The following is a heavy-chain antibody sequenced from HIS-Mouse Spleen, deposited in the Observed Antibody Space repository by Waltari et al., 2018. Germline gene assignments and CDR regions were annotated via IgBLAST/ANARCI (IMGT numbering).Heavy chain of an antibody. CDR3: ARGGVVGATLDYYYYGMDV. J-gene: IGHJ6*02. CDR1: GDSVPSNSAA. Sequence: QVQLQQSGPGLVKPSQTLSLTCAISGDSVPSNSAAWNWIRQSPSRGLEWLGRTYYRSKWYNDYAVSVKSRITINPDTSKNQFSLQLNSVTPEDTAVYYCARGGVVGATLDYYYYGMDVWGQGTTVTVSS. D-gene: IGHD1-26*01. V-gene: IGHV6-1*01. CDR2: TYYRSKWYN.